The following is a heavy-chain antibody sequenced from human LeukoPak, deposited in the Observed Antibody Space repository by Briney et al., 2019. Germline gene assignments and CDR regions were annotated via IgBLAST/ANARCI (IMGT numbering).Heavy chain of an antibody. Sequence: SSETLSLTCTVSGGSISSYYWSWIRQPPGKGLEWIGEINHSGSTNYNPSLKSRVTISVDTSKNQFSLKLSSVTAADTAVYYCARTQYYYYGMDVWGQGTTVTVSS. CDR2: INHSGST. V-gene: IGHV4-34*01. CDR3: ARTQYYYYGMDV. J-gene: IGHJ6*02. CDR1: GGSISSYY.